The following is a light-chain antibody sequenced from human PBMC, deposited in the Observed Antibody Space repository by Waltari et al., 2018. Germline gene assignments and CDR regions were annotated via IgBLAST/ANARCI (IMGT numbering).Light chain of an antibody. CDR3: MQPLQTPWT. J-gene: IGKJ1*01. Sequence: DIVMTQSPLSLPVTPGEPASISCRSSQNLLHSNGYNYLDWYLQKPGQSPQLVIYMGSNRASGVPDRFSGGGSGTDFTLKISRVEAEDVGIYYCMQPLQTPWTFGQGTKVEIK. CDR2: MGS. V-gene: IGKV2-28*01. CDR1: QNLLHSNGYNY.